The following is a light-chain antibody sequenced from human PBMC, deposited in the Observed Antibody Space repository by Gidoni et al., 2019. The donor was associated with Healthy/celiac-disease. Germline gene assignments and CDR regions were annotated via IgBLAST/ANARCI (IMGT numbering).Light chain of an antibody. J-gene: IGLJ2*01. Sequence: SALTQPASVAGSPGQSITISCTGTSSDVGGYNYVPWYQQHPGKAPKLMIYGVSNRPSGVSNRFSGSKSGNTSSLTISGLQAEDEADYYCSSYTSSSTLVVFGGGTKLTVL. CDR1: SSDVGGYNY. V-gene: IGLV2-14*01. CDR2: GVS. CDR3: SSYTSSSTLVV.